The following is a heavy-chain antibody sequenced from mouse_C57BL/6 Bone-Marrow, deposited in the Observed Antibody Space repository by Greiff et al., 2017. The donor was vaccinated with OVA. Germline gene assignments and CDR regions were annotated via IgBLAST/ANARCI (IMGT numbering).Heavy chain of an antibody. Sequence: EVHLVESGAELVRPGASVKLSCTASGFNIKDDYMHWVKQRPEQGLEWIGWIDPENGDTEYASKFQGKATITADTSSNTAYLQLSSLTSEDTAVYYCTIVMDGHDGGDWGQGTLVTVSA. D-gene: IGHD2-2*01. V-gene: IGHV14-4*01. CDR1: GFNIKDDY. CDR2: IDPENGDT. J-gene: IGHJ3*01. CDR3: TIVMDGHDGGD.